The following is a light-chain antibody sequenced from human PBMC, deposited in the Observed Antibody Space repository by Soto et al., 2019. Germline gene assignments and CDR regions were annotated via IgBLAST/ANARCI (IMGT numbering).Light chain of an antibody. V-gene: IGKV1-33*01. CDR3: QHYNSYSEA. CDR2: DAS. Sequence: DIQLTQSPSSLSASVGDRVTITCQASQNINNYLNWYQQKPGRAPKLLIYDASTMATGIPARFSGSGSGTEFTLTISSLQPDDFATYYCQHYNSYSEAFGQGTKVDIK. CDR1: QNINNY. J-gene: IGKJ1*01.